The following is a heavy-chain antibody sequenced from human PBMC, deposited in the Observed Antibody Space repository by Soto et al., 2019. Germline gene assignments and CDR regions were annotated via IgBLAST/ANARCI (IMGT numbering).Heavy chain of an antibody. J-gene: IGHJ5*02. CDR2: SSGSGSST. CDR1: GFTFSSYA. V-gene: IGHV3-23*01. D-gene: IGHD2-2*01. CDR3: AKDIAWGRCSSTSCLLDP. Sequence: GGSLRLSCAASGFTFSSYAMSWVRQAPGKGLEWVSASSGSGSSTYYDDSVKGRFTITRDNSKNKLYLQMNSLRAEDTAVYYCAKDIAWGRCSSTSCLLDPWGQGTLVTVSS.